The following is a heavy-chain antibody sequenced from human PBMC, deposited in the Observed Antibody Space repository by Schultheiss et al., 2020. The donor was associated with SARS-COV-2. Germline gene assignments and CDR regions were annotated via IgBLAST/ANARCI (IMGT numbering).Heavy chain of an antibody. D-gene: IGHD3-10*01. CDR3: TTKTSYYYGSGSQTRFDY. J-gene: IGHJ4*02. CDR1: GFTFSNAW. CDR2: IKSKTDGGTT. Sequence: GGSLRLSCAASGFTFSNAWMSWVRQAPGKGLEWVGRIKSKTDGGTTDYAAPVKGRFTISRDDSKNTLYLQMNSLKTEDTAVYYCTTKTSYYYGSGSQTRFDYWGQGTLVTVSS. V-gene: IGHV3-15*01.